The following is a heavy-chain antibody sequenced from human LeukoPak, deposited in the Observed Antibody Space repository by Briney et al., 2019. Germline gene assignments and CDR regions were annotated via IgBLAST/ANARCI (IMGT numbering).Heavy chain of an antibody. J-gene: IGHJ3*02. Sequence: GESLQISCKGSGYSFTTYWIGWVRQLPGKGLEWMGIIYPGDSDNRYSPSLRGQVTMSVDKSTSTAYLQWNSLKASDTAMYYCARQVEVATISAFHIWGQGTMVTVSS. CDR1: GYSFTTYW. V-gene: IGHV5-51*01. D-gene: IGHD5-24*01. CDR3: ARQVEVATISAFHI. CDR2: IYPGDSDN.